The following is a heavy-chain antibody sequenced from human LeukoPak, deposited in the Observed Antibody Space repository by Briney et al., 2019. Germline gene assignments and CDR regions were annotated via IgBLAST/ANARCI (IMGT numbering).Heavy chain of an antibody. Sequence: PXGSLRLSCAVSGFTVSSNYMSWVRQAPGMGLEWVSVIYSGGSTYYADSVKGRFTVSRDNSENTLYLQMNSLRADDTAVYYCARGYSGYDPFDYGGQGTLVTVSS. J-gene: IGHJ4*02. D-gene: IGHD5-12*01. CDR2: IYSGGST. CDR1: GFTVSSNY. V-gene: IGHV3-66*01. CDR3: ARGYSGYDPFDY.